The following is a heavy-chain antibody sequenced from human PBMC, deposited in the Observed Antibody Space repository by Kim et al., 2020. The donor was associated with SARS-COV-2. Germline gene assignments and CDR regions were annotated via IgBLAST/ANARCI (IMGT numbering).Heavy chain of an antibody. J-gene: IGHJ3*02. CDR1: GGSISSGGYY. V-gene: IGHV4-31*03. Sequence: SETLSLTCTVSGGSISSGGYYWSWIRQHPGKGLEWIGYIYYSGSTYYNPSLKSRVTISVDTSKNQFSLKLSSVTAADTAVYYCARDIGENWGLFGIWGQGTMVTVSS. D-gene: IGHD7-27*01. CDR3: ARDIGENWGLFGI. CDR2: IYYSGST.